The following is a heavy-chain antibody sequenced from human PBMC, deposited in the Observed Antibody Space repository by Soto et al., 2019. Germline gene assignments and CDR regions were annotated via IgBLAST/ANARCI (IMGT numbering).Heavy chain of an antibody. CDR3: AKLAGYCSSSSCYGHFAMDV. D-gene: IGHD2-2*01. Sequence: SETLSLTCTVSGASFSPNYWRWIRQPPGKGLEWVGYIYYDGTARHNPSLKSRVTISLETSRSQFSLRLSSVTAADTAVYYCAKLAGYCSSSSCYGHFAMDVRGQGTTVTVSS. V-gene: IGHV4-59*08. CDR1: GASFSPNY. J-gene: IGHJ6*02. CDR2: IYYDGTA.